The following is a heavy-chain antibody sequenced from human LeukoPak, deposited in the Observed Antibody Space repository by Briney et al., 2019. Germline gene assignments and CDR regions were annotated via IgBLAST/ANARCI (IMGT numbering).Heavy chain of an antibody. V-gene: IGHV4-38-2*02. CDR3: ARVGGGGPYYFDY. D-gene: IGHD3-16*01. Sequence: SETLSLTCTVSGGSISSYYWGWIRQPPGKGLEWIGSIYHGGSTYYNPSLKSRVTISVDTSKNQFSLKLSSVTAADTAVYYCARVGGGGPYYFDYWGQGTLVTVSS. CDR1: GGSISSYY. J-gene: IGHJ4*02. CDR2: IYHGGST.